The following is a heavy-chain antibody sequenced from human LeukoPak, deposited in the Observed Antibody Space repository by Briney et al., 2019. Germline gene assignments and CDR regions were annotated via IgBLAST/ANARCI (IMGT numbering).Heavy chain of an antibody. J-gene: IGHJ5*02. V-gene: IGHV3-23*01. Sequence: GGSLRLSCAASGFTFSSYAMSWVRQAPGKGLEWVSAISGSGGSTYYADSVKGRFTISRDNPKNTLYLQMNSLRAEDTAVYYCARDLGTAAGTIWFDPWGQGTLVTVSS. CDR2: ISGSGGST. D-gene: IGHD6-13*01. CDR3: ARDLGTAAGTIWFDP. CDR1: GFTFSSYA.